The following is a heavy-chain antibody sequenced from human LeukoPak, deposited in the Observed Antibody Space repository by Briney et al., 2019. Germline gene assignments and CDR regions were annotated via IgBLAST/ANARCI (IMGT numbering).Heavy chain of an antibody. J-gene: IGHJ4*02. CDR3: AKVLTGSQDY. Sequence: GGSLRLSCAASGFTFNSYAMSWVRQAPGKGLEWVSTIGGGGENTYSADSVKGRFTISRDNSKNTVYLHVKSLRAEDTAVYFCAKVLTGSQDYWGQGTLVTVSS. D-gene: IGHD1-14*01. V-gene: IGHV3-23*01. CDR2: IGGGGENT. CDR1: GFTFNSYA.